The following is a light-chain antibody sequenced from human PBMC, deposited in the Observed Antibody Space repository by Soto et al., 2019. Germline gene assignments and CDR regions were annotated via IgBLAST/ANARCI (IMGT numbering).Light chain of an antibody. CDR3: QQYSTYPYT. J-gene: IGKJ2*01. CDR2: RAS. CDR1: QGISNY. V-gene: IGKV1-5*03. Sequence: EIQMTQSPSTLSASVGDRVTITCRASQGISNYLAWYHQKPGKAPKLLIYRASTLESGVLSRFSGRGSATEFTLSISSLQPDDFATYYFQQYSTYPYTFGHGTKLEIK.